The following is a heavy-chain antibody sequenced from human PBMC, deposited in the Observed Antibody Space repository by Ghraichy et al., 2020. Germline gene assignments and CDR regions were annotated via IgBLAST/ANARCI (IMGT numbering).Heavy chain of an antibody. CDR2: INSDGSST. D-gene: IGHD3-16*01. CDR1: GFTFTNYC. V-gene: IGHV3-74*01. Sequence: GGSLRLSCAASGFTFTNYCMHWVRQAPGKGLVWVSCINSDGSSTSYADSVKGRFTISRDNAKNTLYLQMNSLRAEDTAVYFCANASGYYDTGAYFDFWGQGTLVTVSS. CDR3: ANASGYYDTGAYFDF. J-gene: IGHJ5*01.